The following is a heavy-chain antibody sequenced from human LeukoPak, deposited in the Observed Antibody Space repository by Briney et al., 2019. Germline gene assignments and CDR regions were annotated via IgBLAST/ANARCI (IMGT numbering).Heavy chain of an antibody. V-gene: IGHV4-4*02. Sequence: SETLSLTCAVSGVSISSSNWWSWVRQPPGKGLEWIGEIYHSGSTNYNPSLKSRVTISVDKSKNQFSLKLSPVTAADTAVYYCATRKYYDFWSGYYDYYYGMDVWGQGTTVTVSS. D-gene: IGHD3-3*01. CDR3: ATRKYYDFWSGYYDYYYGMDV. CDR2: IYHSGST. J-gene: IGHJ6*02. CDR1: GVSISSSNW.